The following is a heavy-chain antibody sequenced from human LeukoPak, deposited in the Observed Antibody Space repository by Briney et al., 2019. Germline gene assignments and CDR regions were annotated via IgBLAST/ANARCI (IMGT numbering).Heavy chain of an antibody. CDR3: AREGTTVTHFDY. D-gene: IGHD4-11*01. CDR2: IYSSGRT. V-gene: IGHV4-59*01. Sequence: SETLSLTCTVPGGSISGYYWSWIRQPPGKGLEWIGYIYSSGRTNYNPSLKSRVTISIDTSKNQFSLKLRSVTAADTAVYYCAREGTTVTHFDYWGQGTLVTVSS. CDR1: GGSISGYY. J-gene: IGHJ4*02.